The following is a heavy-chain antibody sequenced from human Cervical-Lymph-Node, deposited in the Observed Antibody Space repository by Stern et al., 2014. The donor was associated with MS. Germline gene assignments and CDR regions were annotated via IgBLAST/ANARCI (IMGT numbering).Heavy chain of an antibody. V-gene: IGHV4-59*01. CDR2: IYYSGST. CDR3: ARGYSSSWYWFDS. D-gene: IGHD6-13*01. Sequence: QVQLVQSGPGLVKPSETLSLTCTVSGGSISSYYWSWIRPPPGKGLEWIGYIYYSGSTNYNPSLKSRVTISVDTSKNQFSLKLSSVTAADTAVYFCARGYSSSWYWFDSWGQGTQVTVSS. CDR1: GGSISSYY. J-gene: IGHJ5*01.